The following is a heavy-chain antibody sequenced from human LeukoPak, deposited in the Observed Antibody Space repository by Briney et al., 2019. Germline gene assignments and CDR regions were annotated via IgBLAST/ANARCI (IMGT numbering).Heavy chain of an antibody. CDR1: GGSFSGYY. CDR2: INHSGST. J-gene: IGHJ5*02. D-gene: IGHD2-2*01. CDR3: ARVGYQLSHWFDP. V-gene: IGHV4-34*01. Sequence: SETLSLTCAVYGGSFSGYYWSWIRQPPGKGLEWIGEINHSGSTNYNPSPKSRVTISVDTSKNQFSLKLSSVTAADTAVYYCARVGYQLSHWFDPWGQGTLVTVSS.